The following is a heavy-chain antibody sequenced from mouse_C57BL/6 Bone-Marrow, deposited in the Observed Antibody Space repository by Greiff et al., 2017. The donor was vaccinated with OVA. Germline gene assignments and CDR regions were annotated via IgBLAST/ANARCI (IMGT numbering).Heavy chain of an antibody. CDR3: ARNPLYYYGSSYAMDY. V-gene: IGHV2-2*01. Sequence: VKVVESGPGLVQPSQSLSITCTVSGFSLTSYGVHWVRQSPGKGLEWLGVIWSGGSTDYNAAFISRLSISKDNSKSQVFFKMNSLQADDTAIYYCARNPLYYYGSSYAMDYWGQGTSVTVSS. J-gene: IGHJ4*01. CDR1: GFSLTSYG. D-gene: IGHD1-1*01. CDR2: IWSGGST.